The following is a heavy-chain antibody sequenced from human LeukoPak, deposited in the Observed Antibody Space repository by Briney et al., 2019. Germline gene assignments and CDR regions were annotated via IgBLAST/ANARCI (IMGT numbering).Heavy chain of an antibody. Sequence: PSETLSLTCTVSGGSISSYYWSWVRQPPGKGLEWIGYIHYSGSTNYNPSLKSRVTISVDTSKNQFSLKLSSVTAADTAVYYCARTRRHTIFGVVTPWDAFDIWGQGTMVTVSS. V-gene: IGHV4-59*08. CDR1: GGSISSYY. CDR3: ARTRRHTIFGVVTPWDAFDI. D-gene: IGHD3-3*01. J-gene: IGHJ3*02. CDR2: IHYSGST.